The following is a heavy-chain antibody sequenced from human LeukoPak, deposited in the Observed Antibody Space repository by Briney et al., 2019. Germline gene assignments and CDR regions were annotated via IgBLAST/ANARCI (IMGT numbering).Heavy chain of an antibody. D-gene: IGHD3-22*01. V-gene: IGHV4-59*12. CDR1: GGSISSYY. CDR2: IYYSGST. Sequence: SETLSLTCTVSGGSISSYYWSWIRQPPGKGLEWIGYIYYSGSTNYNPSLKSRVTISVDTSKNQFSLKLGSVTAADTAVYYCARDLYYYDSSGYPNWFDPWGQGTLVTVSS. CDR3: ARDLYYYDSSGYPNWFDP. J-gene: IGHJ5*02.